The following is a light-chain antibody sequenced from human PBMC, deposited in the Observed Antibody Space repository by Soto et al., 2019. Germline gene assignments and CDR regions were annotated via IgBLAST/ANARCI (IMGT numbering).Light chain of an antibody. J-gene: IGKJ4*01. V-gene: IGKV3-15*01. CDR2: GAS. CDR3: QHSADWPLT. Sequence: EIVLTQSPATLSVSPGEGATLSCRASQGVGITLAWYQQKPGQTPRLLIYGASTRATGVPARFSGSGSGTDFILTINSLQSEDFAVYYCQHSADWPLTFGGGTKIESK. CDR1: QGVGIT.